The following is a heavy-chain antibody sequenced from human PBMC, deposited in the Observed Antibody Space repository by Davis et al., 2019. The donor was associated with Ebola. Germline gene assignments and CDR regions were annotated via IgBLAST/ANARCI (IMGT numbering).Heavy chain of an antibody. CDR3: AHRTMYYDFWSGQPPFDY. CDR1: GFSLSTSGVG. J-gene: IGHJ4*02. Sequence: SGPTLVTPTQTLTLTCTFSGFSLSTSGVGVGWIRQPPGKALEWLALIYWNDDKRYSPSLKSRLTITKDTSKNQVVLTMTNMDPVDTATYYCAHRTMYYDFWSGQPPFDYWGQGTLVTVSS. CDR2: IYWNDDK. D-gene: IGHD3-3*01. V-gene: IGHV2-5*01.